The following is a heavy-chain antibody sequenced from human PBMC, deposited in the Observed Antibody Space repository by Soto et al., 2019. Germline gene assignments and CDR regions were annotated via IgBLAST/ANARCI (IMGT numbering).Heavy chain of an antibody. CDR2: IYYSGST. J-gene: IGHJ4*02. CDR1: GGSISSYY. D-gene: IGHD2-2*01. CDR3: ARLGRLYQFDY. Sequence: SETLSLTCTVSGGSISSYYWSWIRQPPGKGLEWIGYIYYSGSTNYNPSLKSRVTISVDTSKNQFSLKLSSVTAADTAVYYCARLGRLYQFDYWGQGTLVTVSS. V-gene: IGHV4-59*08.